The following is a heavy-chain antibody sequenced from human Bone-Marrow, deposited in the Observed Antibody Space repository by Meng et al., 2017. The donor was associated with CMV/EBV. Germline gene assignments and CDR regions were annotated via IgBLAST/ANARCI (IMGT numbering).Heavy chain of an antibody. V-gene: IGHV4-39*07. CDR1: GGSISSSSYY. J-gene: IGHJ6*02. Sequence: SETLSLTCTVSGGSISSSSYYWGWIRQPPGKGLEWIGSIYYSGSTYYNPSLKSRVTISVDTSKNQFSLKLSSVTAADTAVYYCARARWAVPAAIAYYYYGMDVWGQGTTVTVSS. D-gene: IGHD2-2*02. CDR2: IYYSGST. CDR3: ARARWAVPAAIAYYYYGMDV.